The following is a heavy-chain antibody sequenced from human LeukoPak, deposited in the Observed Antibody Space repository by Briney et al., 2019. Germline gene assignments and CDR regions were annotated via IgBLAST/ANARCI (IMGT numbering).Heavy chain of an antibody. CDR1: GFTLSSYS. Sequence: GGSLRLSCAASGFTLSSYSMNWVRQAPGKGLEWVSSISSSSSYIYYADSVKGRFTISRDNAKNSLYLQMNSLRAEDTAVYYCARVGYFHTYGMDVWGQGTTVTVSS. V-gene: IGHV3-21*01. D-gene: IGHD3-22*01. CDR3: ARVGYFHTYGMDV. J-gene: IGHJ6*02. CDR2: ISSSSSYI.